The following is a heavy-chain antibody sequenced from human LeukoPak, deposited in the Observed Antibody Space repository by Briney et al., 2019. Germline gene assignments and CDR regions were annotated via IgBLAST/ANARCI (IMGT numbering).Heavy chain of an antibody. V-gene: IGHV1-8*01. Sequence: ASVKVSCKASGYTFTNYEVNWVRQATGHGLEWLGRMNANSGFTGYAQKFRGRVTMTRDTSISTAYMELSSLRSEDTAVYYCARGGIRSSGSLRTFDFWGQGTLVTVSS. D-gene: IGHD3-22*01. CDR3: ARGGIRSSGSLRTFDF. J-gene: IGHJ5*01. CDR1: GYTFTNYE. CDR2: MNANSGFT.